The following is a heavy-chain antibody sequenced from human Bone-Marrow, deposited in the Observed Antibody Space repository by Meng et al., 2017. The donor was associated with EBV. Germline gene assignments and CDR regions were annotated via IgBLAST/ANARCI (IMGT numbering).Heavy chain of an antibody. Sequence: QVQLQRWGEGPLKPSETLSLPCAVYGGSFSGYYWSWIRQPPGKGLEWIGEINHSGSTNYNPSLKSRVTISVDTSKNQFSLKLSSVTAADTAVYYCARRGDYGDTRVSDYWGQGTLVTVSS. J-gene: IGHJ4*02. CDR1: GGSFSGYY. V-gene: IGHV4-34*01. D-gene: IGHD4-17*01. CDR2: INHSGST. CDR3: ARRGDYGDTRVSDY.